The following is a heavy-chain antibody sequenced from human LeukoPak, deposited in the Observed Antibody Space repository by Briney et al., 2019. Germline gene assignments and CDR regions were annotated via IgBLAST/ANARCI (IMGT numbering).Heavy chain of an antibody. Sequence: PSETLSLTCAVSGGSISSYYWSWIRQPPGRGLEWIGSIHYSGSTSYNSSLRSRVTMSIDTSKNQFSLKLSSVTPADTAVYYCARQVYSSSWSYYFEYWGQGILVTVSS. V-gene: IGHV4-59*01. CDR3: ARQVYSSSWSYYFEY. D-gene: IGHD6-13*01. CDR2: IHYSGST. CDR1: GGSISSYY. J-gene: IGHJ4*02.